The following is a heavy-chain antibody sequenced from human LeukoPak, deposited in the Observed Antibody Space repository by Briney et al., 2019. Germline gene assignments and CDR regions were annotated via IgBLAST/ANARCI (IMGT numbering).Heavy chain of an antibody. CDR3: ARELSFRVFTVCDY. J-gene: IGHJ4*02. CDR1: GDSVSSNSAA. D-gene: IGHD3-9*01. Sequence: SQTLSLTCGISGDSVSSNSAAWNWIRQSPSRGLEWLGRTYYRSKRYTDYAVSVKSRITITPDTSKNQFSLQLNSVTPEDTAVYYCARELSFRVFTVCDYWGQGTLVTVSS. V-gene: IGHV6-1*01. CDR2: TYYRSKRYT.